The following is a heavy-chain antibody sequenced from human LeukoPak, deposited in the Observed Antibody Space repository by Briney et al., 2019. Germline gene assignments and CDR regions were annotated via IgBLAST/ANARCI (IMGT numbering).Heavy chain of an antibody. Sequence: GGSLRLSCAASGFTFSSYSMNWVRQAPGKGLEWVSSISSSSNYIYYADSAKGRFTISRDNAKNSMYLQMDSLRAENTAVYYCARHDSLVNWFDPWGQGTLVTVSS. CDR3: ARHDSLVNWFDP. CDR1: GFTFSSYS. V-gene: IGHV3-21*01. CDR2: ISSSSNYI. D-gene: IGHD5-18*01. J-gene: IGHJ5*02.